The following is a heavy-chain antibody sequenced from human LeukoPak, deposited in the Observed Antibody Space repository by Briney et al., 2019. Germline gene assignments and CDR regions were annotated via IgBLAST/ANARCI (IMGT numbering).Heavy chain of an antibody. CDR3: ARTISGSYYNDRLYFDY. Sequence: SVPTLVNPTQTLTLTCTFSGFSLSTSGMRVSWIRQPPGKALEWLARIDWDDDKFYSTSLKTRLTISKDTSKNQVVLTMTNMDPVDTATYYCARTISGSYYNDRLYFDYWGQGTLVTVSS. CDR1: GFSLSTSGMR. CDR2: IDWDDDK. J-gene: IGHJ4*02. D-gene: IGHD3-10*01. V-gene: IGHV2-70*04.